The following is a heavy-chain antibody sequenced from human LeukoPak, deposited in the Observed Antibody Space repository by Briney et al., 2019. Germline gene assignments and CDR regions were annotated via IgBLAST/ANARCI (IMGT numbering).Heavy chain of an antibody. V-gene: IGHV4-39*01. CDR3: ARRGGYFDY. CDR1: GGSISSSSYY. J-gene: IGHJ4*02. CDR2: IYYSGST. Sequence: SETLSLTCTVSGGSISSSSYYWGWIRQPPGQGLEWIGSIYYSGSTYYNPSLKSRVTISVDTSKNQFSLKLSSVTAADTAVYYCARRGGYFDYWGQGTLVTVSS.